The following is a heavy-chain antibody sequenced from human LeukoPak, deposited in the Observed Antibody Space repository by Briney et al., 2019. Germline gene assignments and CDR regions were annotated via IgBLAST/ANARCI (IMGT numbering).Heavy chain of an antibody. CDR2: VSGSGGTT. Sequence: PGGSLRLSCAASGFTFSNFAMTWIRQAPGKGLEWVAVVSGSGGTTYQADSVKGRFTISRDNSKNTLYLQMNSLRAEDTAVYFCARERAVAGTDYSDYWGQGTLVTVSS. D-gene: IGHD6-19*01. CDR3: ARERAVAGTDYSDY. J-gene: IGHJ4*02. CDR1: GFTFSNFA. V-gene: IGHV3-23*01.